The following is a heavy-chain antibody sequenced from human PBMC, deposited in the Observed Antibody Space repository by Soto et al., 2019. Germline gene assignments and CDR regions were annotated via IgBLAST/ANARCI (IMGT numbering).Heavy chain of an antibody. CDR2: INPRGLTK. CDR1: GYSFDAYI. CDR3: ATWYGNHYFGLDV. J-gene: IGHJ6*02. V-gene: IGHV3-48*01. Sequence: VQLVESGGALVQPGGSLRLSCAASGYSFDAYIMNWVRQAPGKGLELVSSINPRGLTKFYADSVRGRFTLSRDDASSSLFLQMNNLRAEDTAVYYCATWYGNHYFGLDVWGQGTTVTVSS. D-gene: IGHD6-13*01.